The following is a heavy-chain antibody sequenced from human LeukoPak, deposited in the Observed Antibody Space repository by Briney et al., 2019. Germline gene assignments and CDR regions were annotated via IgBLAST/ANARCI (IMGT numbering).Heavy chain of an antibody. D-gene: IGHD4-23*01. Sequence: GGSLRLSCVASGFTFSNYAMTWVRQAPGKGLEWVSTISGSGGTTNYADSVKGRFTISKDNSKNTIYLQMNSLRAEDTAVYYCARDPSTTVGVAFDIWGQGTVVTVSS. V-gene: IGHV3-23*01. CDR1: GFTFSNYA. CDR3: ARDPSTTVGVAFDI. CDR2: ISGSGGTT. J-gene: IGHJ3*02.